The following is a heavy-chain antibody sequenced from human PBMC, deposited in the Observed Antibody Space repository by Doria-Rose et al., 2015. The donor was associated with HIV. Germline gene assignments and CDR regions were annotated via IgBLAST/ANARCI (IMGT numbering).Heavy chain of an antibody. CDR2: IHYTGNT. Sequence: RQPPGKGLGWIGYIHYTGNTNSNPSLKSRVTISVDTSKNQFSLRLNSVTAADTAVYYCATDRGSGWTFDYWGQGTLVTVSS. CDR3: ATDRGSGWTFDY. V-gene: IGHV4-59*01. D-gene: IGHD6-19*01. J-gene: IGHJ4*02.